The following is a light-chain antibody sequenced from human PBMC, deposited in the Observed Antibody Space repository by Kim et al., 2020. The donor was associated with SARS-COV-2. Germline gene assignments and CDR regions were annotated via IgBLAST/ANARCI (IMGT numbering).Light chain of an antibody. J-gene: IGLJ3*02. CDR1: SSDVGSYNY. CDR2: DVS. Sequence: GQSVTISCTGASSDVGSYNYVSWYQQHPGKAPQLMIYDVSKRPSGVPDRFSGSKSGNTASLTISGLQAEDEADYYCCSYAGSYTWVFGGGTQLTVL. V-gene: IGLV2-11*03. CDR3: CSYAGSYTWV.